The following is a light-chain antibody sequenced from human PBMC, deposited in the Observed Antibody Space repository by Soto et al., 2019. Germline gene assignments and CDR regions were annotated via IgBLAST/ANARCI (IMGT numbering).Light chain of an antibody. Sequence: EIVMTQSPATLSVSPGEGATLSCRASQSVGTNLAWYQQKPGQAPRLIIFTATTRATGLPETFTGSVSGTEFTLTISSLQSEDLAVYYFQQYKSWPFTFGPGTKVDI. CDR1: QSVGTN. CDR3: QQYKSWPFT. J-gene: IGKJ3*01. CDR2: TAT. V-gene: IGKV3-15*01.